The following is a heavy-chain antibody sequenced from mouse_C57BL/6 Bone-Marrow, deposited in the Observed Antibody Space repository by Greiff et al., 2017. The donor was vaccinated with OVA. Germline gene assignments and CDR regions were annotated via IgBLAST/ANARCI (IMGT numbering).Heavy chain of an antibody. V-gene: IGHV1-85*01. CDR3: ARSYYGSTFYAMDY. Sequence: VQLQQSGPELVKPGASVKLSCKASGYTFTSYDINWVKQRPGQGLEWIGWIYPRDGSTKYNEKFKGKATLTVDTSSSTAYMELHSLTSEDSAVYFCARSYYGSTFYAMDYWGQGTSVTVSS. J-gene: IGHJ4*01. D-gene: IGHD1-1*01. CDR1: GYTFTSYD. CDR2: IYPRDGST.